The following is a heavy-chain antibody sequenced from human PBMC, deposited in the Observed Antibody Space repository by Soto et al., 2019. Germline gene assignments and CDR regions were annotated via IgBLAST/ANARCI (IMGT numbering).Heavy chain of an antibody. V-gene: IGHV3-30-3*01. Sequence: QVQLVESGGGVVQPGRSLRLSCAASGFSFRSYAMHWVRQAPGKELEWVAVMSYDGSDKDYADSVKGRFTISRDNSKNTLYLQMSSLRSEDTAVYYCARARLDTPALEYWGQGTLVTVSS. CDR2: MSYDGSDK. J-gene: IGHJ4*02. CDR3: ARARLDTPALEY. D-gene: IGHD2-2*01. CDR1: GFSFRSYA.